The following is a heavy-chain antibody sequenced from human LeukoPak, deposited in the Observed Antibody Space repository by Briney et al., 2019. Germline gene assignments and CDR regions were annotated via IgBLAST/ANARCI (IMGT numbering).Heavy chain of an antibody. CDR2: INSDGSST. Sequence: GGSLRLSCAASGFTFSSYWMHWVRQAPGKGLVWVSRINSDGSSTSYADSVKGRFTISRDNAKNTLYLQMNSLRAEDTAVYYCATSVAPVGVTHYWGQGTLVTVSS. V-gene: IGHV3-74*01. CDR3: ATSVAPVGVTHY. J-gene: IGHJ4*02. CDR1: GFTFSSYW. D-gene: IGHD1-26*01.